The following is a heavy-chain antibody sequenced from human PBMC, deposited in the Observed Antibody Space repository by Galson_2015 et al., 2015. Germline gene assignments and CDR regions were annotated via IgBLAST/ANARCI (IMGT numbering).Heavy chain of an antibody. V-gene: IGHV7-4-1*02. CDR3: ASSRPGLRFLEWSVTNPLDY. Sequence: SVKVSYKASGYTFTSYAMNWVRQAPGQGLEWMGWINTNTGNPTYAQGFTGRFVFSLDTSVSTAYLQISSLKAEDTAVYYCASSRPGLRFLEWSVTNPLDYWGQGTLVTVSS. CDR2: INTNTGNP. D-gene: IGHD3-3*01. CDR1: GYTFTSYA. J-gene: IGHJ4*02.